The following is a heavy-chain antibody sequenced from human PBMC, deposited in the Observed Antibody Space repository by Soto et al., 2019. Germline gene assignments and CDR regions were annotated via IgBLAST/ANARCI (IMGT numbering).Heavy chain of an antibody. J-gene: IGHJ6*02. D-gene: IGHD2-2*01. CDR2: IYYSGST. Sequence: VQLQESGPGLVKPSQTLSLTCTVSAGSISSGGYYWSWIRQHPGKGLEWIGYIYYSGSTYYNPSLKSRVTIAVDTSKNQFSLKLSSVTAADTAGYYCASDRRVPAAMDYYYGMDVWGQGTTVTVSS. CDR3: ASDRRVPAAMDYYYGMDV. CDR1: AGSISSGGYY. V-gene: IGHV4-31*03.